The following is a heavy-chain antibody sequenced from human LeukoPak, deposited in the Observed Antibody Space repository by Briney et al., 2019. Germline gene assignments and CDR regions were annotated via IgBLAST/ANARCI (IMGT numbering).Heavy chain of an antibody. D-gene: IGHD6-13*01. J-gene: IGHJ6*03. CDR1: GYTFTSYY. CDR3: ARGRVGQQLVQYDYYMDV. Sequence: EASVKVSCKASGYTFTSYYMHWVRQAPGQGLEWMGIINPSGGSTSYAQKFQGRVTMTRDMSTSTVYMELSSLRSEDTAVYYCARGRVGQQLVQYDYYMDVWGKGTTVTVSS. CDR2: INPSGGST. V-gene: IGHV1-46*01.